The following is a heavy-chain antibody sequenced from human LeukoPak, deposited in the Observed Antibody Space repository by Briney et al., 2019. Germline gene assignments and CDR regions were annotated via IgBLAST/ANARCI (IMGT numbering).Heavy chain of an antibody. D-gene: IGHD2-2*01. CDR3: AKEDCSSTSCDAFDI. J-gene: IGHJ3*02. V-gene: IGHV3-30*02. CDR2: IRYDGSNK. Sequence: PGGSLRLSCAASGFTFSSYGMHWVRQAPGKGLEWVAFIRYDGSNKYYADSVKGRFTISRDNSKNTLYLQMNSLRAEDTAVYYCAKEDCSSTSCDAFDIWGQRTMVTVSS. CDR1: GFTFSSYG.